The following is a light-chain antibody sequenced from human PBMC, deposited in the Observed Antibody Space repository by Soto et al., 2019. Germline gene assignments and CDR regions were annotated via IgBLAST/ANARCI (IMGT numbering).Light chain of an antibody. V-gene: IGKV3-15*01. Sequence: ELVMTQSPASLSVSPGERATLSCRATQSVSTDLAWYQQKPGQAPGLLIYGASTRATDIAARFSGSGSGTEFTLTISSLQSEDFAVYYCHQYNKWPPTFGQGTRLEIK. CDR3: HQYNKWPPT. CDR1: QSVSTD. CDR2: GAS. J-gene: IGKJ2*01.